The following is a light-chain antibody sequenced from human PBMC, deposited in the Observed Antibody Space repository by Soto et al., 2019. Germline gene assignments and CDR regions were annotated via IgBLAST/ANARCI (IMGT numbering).Light chain of an antibody. Sequence: DIQMTQSPSSLSASVGDRVTITCQASQDISNYLNWYQQKPGKAPKLLIYDASHLETGVPSRFSGSGSGTDFTFTISSMQPEDIATYYCHQYNNLPLTFGGGTKVEI. V-gene: IGKV1-33*01. J-gene: IGKJ4*02. CDR3: HQYNNLPLT. CDR2: DAS. CDR1: QDISNY.